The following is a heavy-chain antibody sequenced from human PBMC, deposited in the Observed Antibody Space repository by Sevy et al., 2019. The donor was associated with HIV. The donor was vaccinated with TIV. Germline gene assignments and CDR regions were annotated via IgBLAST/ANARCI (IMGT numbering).Heavy chain of an antibody. CDR3: ARGPLFSPEYCSGGTCPTIDY. V-gene: IGHV4-34*01. CDR2: VSQSGSA. D-gene: IGHD2-15*01. CDR1: GVSFSDYY. J-gene: IGHJ4*02. Sequence: SETLSLTCAVSGVSFSDYYWAWIRQPPGKGLEWIGEVSQSGSANYNPSLRSPVIMSLDTSNNHFSLKLTSGTAADTAVYYCARGPLFSPEYCSGGTCPTIDYWSQGTLVTVSS.